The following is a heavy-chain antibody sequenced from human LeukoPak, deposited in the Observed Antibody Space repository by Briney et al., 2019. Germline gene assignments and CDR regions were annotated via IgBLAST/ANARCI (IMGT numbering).Heavy chain of an antibody. Sequence: PSETLSLTCTVFGGSISSGDYYWSWIRQPPGKGLEWIGYVFYSGSTYYNPSLKSRVTISVDTSKNQFSLKLSSVTAADTAVYYCARLYYYDSSGYPPYNWFDPWGQGTLVTVSS. V-gene: IGHV4-30-4*01. J-gene: IGHJ5*02. CDR2: VFYSGST. D-gene: IGHD3-22*01. CDR3: ARLYYYDSSGYPPYNWFDP. CDR1: GGSISSGDYY.